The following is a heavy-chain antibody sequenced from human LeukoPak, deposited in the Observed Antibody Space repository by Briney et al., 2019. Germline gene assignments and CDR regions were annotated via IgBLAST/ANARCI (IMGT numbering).Heavy chain of an antibody. CDR1: GFTFSSYW. CDR3: AQPLAGYSNMIS. Sequence: PGGSLRLSCAASGFTFSSYWMHWVRQAPGKGLVWVSRINNDGGSASYADFVKGRFTISRDNAKNTLYLQMTSLNAEDTAVYFCAQPLAGYSNMISWGQGTLVTVSS. D-gene: IGHD4-11*01. J-gene: IGHJ5*02. CDR2: INNDGGSA. V-gene: IGHV3-74*01.